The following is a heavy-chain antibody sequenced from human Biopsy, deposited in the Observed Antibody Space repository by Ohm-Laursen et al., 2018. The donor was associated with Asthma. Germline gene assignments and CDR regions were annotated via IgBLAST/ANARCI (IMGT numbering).Heavy chain of an antibody. CDR1: GFTLRRTG. Sequence: SLRLSCTASGFTLRRTGMHWVRQAPGQGLEWVAVIWDDDTNKHYADSVKGRFTISRDNAKNSLYLQMNSLGPEDTAVYYCARDMGAGPNQPPSGSGSSHLYGMDVWGQGTTVTVSS. CDR2: IWDDDTNK. CDR3: ARDMGAGPNQPPSGSGSSHLYGMDV. D-gene: IGHD3-10*01. J-gene: IGHJ6*02. V-gene: IGHV3-33*01.